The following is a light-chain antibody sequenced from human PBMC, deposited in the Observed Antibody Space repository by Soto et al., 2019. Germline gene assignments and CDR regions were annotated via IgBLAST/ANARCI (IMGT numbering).Light chain of an antibody. V-gene: IGKV3-20*01. Sequence: EILLTQSPGTLSLSPAERATLSCRASQSINNNYLAWYQQKRGQAPRILIYGASSRATGIPDRFCGSGSGSAFSHTISRLEPEDFAVYYCEQYGGSPRTFGQGTKVESK. CDR3: EQYGGSPRT. CDR2: GAS. J-gene: IGKJ1*01. CDR1: QSINNNY.